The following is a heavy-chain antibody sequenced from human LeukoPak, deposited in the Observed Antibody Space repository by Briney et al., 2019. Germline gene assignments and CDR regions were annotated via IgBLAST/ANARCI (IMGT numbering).Heavy chain of an antibody. J-gene: IGHJ4*02. CDR2: ISYDGSNK. Sequence: PGRSLRFSCTALGFTFSTNGLDWFGQAPGKGLEWVAVISYDGSNKYYADSVKGRFTISRDNSKNTLYLQMNSLRAEDTAVYYCARWGPHYGDYWFDYWGQGTLVTVSS. D-gene: IGHD4-17*01. CDR3: ARWGPHYGDYWFDY. V-gene: IGHV3-30*19. CDR1: GFTFSTNG.